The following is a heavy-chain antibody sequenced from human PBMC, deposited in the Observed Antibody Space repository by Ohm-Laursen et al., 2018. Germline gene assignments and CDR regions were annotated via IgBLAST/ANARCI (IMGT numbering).Heavy chain of an antibody. J-gene: IGHJ4*02. V-gene: IGHV2-5*01. D-gene: IGHD3-10*01. CDR2: IYWNDDK. CDR3: AHSFEVRGSTRPWYFDY. CDR1: GFSLSTSGVG. Sequence: PTQTLTLTCTFSGFSLSTSGVGVGWIRQPPGKALEWLALIYWNDDKRYSPSLKSRLTITKDTSKNQVVLTMTNMDPVDTATYYCAHSFEVRGSTRPWYFDYWGQGTLVTVSS.